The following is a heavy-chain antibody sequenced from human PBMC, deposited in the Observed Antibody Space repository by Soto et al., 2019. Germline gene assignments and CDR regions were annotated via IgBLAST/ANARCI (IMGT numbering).Heavy chain of an antibody. CDR1: GFAFGSHG. V-gene: IGHV3-30*03. CDR3: ARERADIVVAPVATSGMDV. CDR2: ISHDGQNQ. Sequence: QVQLVESGGGAVQPGRSLKLSCIGSGFAFGSHGMHWVRQVSGKGLEWVAVISHDGQNQYYRDSVKGRFTISRDNSKNSLYLEVNSLRVEDTAVYHCARERADIVVAPVATSGMDVWGQGTAVTVSS. J-gene: IGHJ6*02. D-gene: IGHD2-21*01.